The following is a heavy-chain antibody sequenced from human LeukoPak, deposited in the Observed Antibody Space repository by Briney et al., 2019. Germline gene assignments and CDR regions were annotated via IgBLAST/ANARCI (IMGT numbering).Heavy chain of an antibody. CDR1: GFTFSSYG. CDR3: ANWFDP. J-gene: IGHJ5*02. CDR2: ISYDGSNK. V-gene: IGHV3-30*18. Sequence: PGGSLRLSCAASGFTFSSYGMHWVRQAPGKGLVWVAVISYDGSNKYYADSVKGRFTISRDNSKNTLYLQMNSLRAEDTAVYYCANWFDPWGQGTLVTVSS.